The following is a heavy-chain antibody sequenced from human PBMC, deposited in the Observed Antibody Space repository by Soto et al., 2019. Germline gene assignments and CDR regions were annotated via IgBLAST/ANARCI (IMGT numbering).Heavy chain of an antibody. V-gene: IGHV4-59*08. CDR3: ARRGRYCSGGSCPYNWFDP. J-gene: IGHJ5*02. D-gene: IGHD2-15*01. Sequence: PSETLSLTCTVSGGSISSYYWSWIRQPPGKGLEWIGYIYYSGSTNYNPSLKSRVTISVDTSKNQFSLKLSSVTAADTAVYYCARRGRYCSGGSCPYNWFDPWGQGTLVTVSS. CDR1: GGSISSYY. CDR2: IYYSGST.